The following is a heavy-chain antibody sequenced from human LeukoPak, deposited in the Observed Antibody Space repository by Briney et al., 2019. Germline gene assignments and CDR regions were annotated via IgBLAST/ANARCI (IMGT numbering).Heavy chain of an antibody. V-gene: IGHV1-69*05. CDR1: GGTFNSYA. CDR2: IIPIFGTA. Sequence: ASVKVSCKASGGTFNSYAISWVRQAPGQGLEWMGGIIPIFGTANYAQKFQGRVTITTDESMSTAYMELSSLRSEDTAVYYCARGSPYYDILTGYSYYYYYYYMDVWGKGTTVTVSS. J-gene: IGHJ6*03. CDR3: ARGSPYYDILTGYSYYYYYYYMDV. D-gene: IGHD3-9*01.